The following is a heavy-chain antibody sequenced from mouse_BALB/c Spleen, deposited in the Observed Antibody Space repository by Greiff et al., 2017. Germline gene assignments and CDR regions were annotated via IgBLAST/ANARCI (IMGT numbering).Heavy chain of an antibody. CDR1: GFTFSSFG. Sequence: EVMLVESGGGLVQPGGSRKLSCAASGFTFSSFGMHWVRQAPEKGLEWVAYISSGSSTIYYADTVKGRFTISRDNPKNTLFLQMTSLRSEDTAMYYCARSLPYWYFDVWGAGTTVTVSS. CDR3: ARSLPYWYFDV. J-gene: IGHJ1*01. V-gene: IGHV5-17*02. CDR2: ISSGSSTI.